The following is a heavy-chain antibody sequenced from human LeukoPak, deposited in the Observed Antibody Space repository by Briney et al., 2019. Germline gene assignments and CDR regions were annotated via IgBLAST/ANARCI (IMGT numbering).Heavy chain of an antibody. J-gene: IGHJ4*02. D-gene: IGHD6-19*01. V-gene: IGHV4-59*01. CDR1: GGSISSYY. Sequence: SETLSLTCTVSGGSISSYYWSWIRQPPGKGLEWIGYIYYSGSTNYNPSLKSRVTISVDTSKNQFSLKLSSVTAADTAVYYGAKDLEWLIFDYWGQGTLVTVSS. CDR2: IYYSGST. CDR3: AKDLEWLIFDY.